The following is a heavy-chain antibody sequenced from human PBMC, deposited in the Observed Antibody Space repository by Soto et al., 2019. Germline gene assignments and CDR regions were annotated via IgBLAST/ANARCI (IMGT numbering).Heavy chain of an antibody. CDR3: ARLVGGYYGSGSYYIDY. Sequence: SETLSLTCAVSGDSISSSISYWGWIRQPPGKGLEWIGTIYYSGSTYYNPSLKSRVTISVDTSKNQFSLKLSSVTAADTAVYYCARLVGGYYGSGSYYIDYSGQGTLVTVSS. CDR2: IYYSGST. V-gene: IGHV4-39*01. J-gene: IGHJ4*02. D-gene: IGHD3-10*01. CDR1: GDSISSSISY.